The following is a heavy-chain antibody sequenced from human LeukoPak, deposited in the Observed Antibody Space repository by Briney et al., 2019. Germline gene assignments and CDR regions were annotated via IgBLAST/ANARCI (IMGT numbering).Heavy chain of an antibody. CDR1: GGSISSYY. D-gene: IGHD2-15*01. J-gene: IGHJ6*04. CDR2: IYTSGST. V-gene: IGHV4-4*07. CDR3: ARVKDHYYYYGMDV. Sequence: PSETLSLTCTVSGGSISSYYWSWIRQPAGKGLEWIGRIYTSGSTNYNPSLKSRVTISVDTSKNQFSLKLSSVTAADTAVYYCARVKDHYYYYGMDVWGKGTTVTVSS.